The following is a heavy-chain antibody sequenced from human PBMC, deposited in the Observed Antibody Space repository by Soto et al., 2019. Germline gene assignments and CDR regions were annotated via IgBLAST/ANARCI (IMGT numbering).Heavy chain of an antibody. D-gene: IGHD6-6*01. CDR3: ATPIQYSPSAFDY. CDR2: ISGSGGST. J-gene: IGHJ4*02. V-gene: IGHV3-23*01. CDR1: GFTFISYA. Sequence: GGSLRLSCAASGFTFISYAMSWVRQAPGKGLEWVSAISGSGGSTYYADSVKGRFTISRDNSKNTLYLQMNSLRAEDTAVYYCATPIQYSPSAFDYWGQGTLVTVSS.